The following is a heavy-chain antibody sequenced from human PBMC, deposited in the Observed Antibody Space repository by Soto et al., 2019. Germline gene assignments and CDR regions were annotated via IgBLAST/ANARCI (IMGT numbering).Heavy chain of an antibody. V-gene: IGHV1-69*13. CDR3: ARGDVVVTALYFDY. Sequence: SSVKVSCKASGGTFSSYAISWVRQAPGQGLEWMGGIIPIFGTANYAQKFQGRVTITADESTSTAYMELSSLRSEDTAVYYCARGDVVVTALYFDYWGQGTLGTVSS. J-gene: IGHJ4*02. D-gene: IGHD2-21*02. CDR2: IIPIFGTA. CDR1: GGTFSSYA.